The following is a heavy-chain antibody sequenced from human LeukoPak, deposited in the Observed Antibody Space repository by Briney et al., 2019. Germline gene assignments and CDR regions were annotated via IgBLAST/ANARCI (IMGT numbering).Heavy chain of an antibody. J-gene: IGHJ3*02. CDR1: GGSISSSNW. D-gene: IGHD2-2*01. Sequence: SGTLSLTCAVSGGSISSSNWWSWVRQPPGKGLEWIGEIYHSGSTNYNPSLKSRVTISVDKSKNQFSLKLSSVTAADTAVYYCASALGYCSSTSCSDADAFDIWGQGTMVTVSS. CDR3: ASALGYCSSTSCSDADAFDI. CDR2: IYHSGST. V-gene: IGHV4-4*02.